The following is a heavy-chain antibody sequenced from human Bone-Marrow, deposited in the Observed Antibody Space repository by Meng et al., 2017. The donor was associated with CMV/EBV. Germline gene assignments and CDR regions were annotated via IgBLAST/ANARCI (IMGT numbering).Heavy chain of an antibody. V-gene: IGHV1-2*02. CDR1: GYTFTGYF. Sequence: ASVKVSCKASGYTFTGYFMHWVRQAPGQGLEWMGWINPNSGGTNYAQKFQGRVTMTRDTSISTAYMELSRLRSDDTAVYYCARDRIAARRAGELDYYYYGMDVCGQGTTVTVSS. J-gene: IGHJ6*02. CDR2: INPNSGGT. CDR3: ARDRIAARRAGELDYYYYGMDV. D-gene: IGHD6-6*01.